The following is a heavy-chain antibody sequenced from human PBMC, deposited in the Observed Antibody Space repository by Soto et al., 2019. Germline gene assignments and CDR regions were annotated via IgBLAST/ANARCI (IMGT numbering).Heavy chain of an antibody. CDR2: IYSGGST. J-gene: IGHJ4*02. CDR1: GFTVSSNY. Sequence: EVQLVETGGGLIQPGGSLRLSCAASGFTVSSNYMSWVRQAPGKGLEWVSVIYSGGSTYYADSVKGRFTISRDNSKNTLYLQMNSLSAEDTAVYYCARGSERAYFDYWGQGTLVTVSS. CDR3: ARGSERAYFDY. D-gene: IGHD1-1*01. V-gene: IGHV3-53*02.